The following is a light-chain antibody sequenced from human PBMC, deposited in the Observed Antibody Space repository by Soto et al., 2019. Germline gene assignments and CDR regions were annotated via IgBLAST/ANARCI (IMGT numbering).Light chain of an antibody. J-gene: IGLJ2*01. CDR1: SHDVGGYNY. CDR2: DVS. V-gene: IGLV2-14*01. CDR3: SSYTSSSTVV. Sequence: QSALTQPASVSGSPGQSIAISRTGTSHDVGGYNYVSWYQQHPGKAPKLMIYDVSARPSGVSNRFSGSKSDDTASLTISGLQAEDEADYYCSSYTSSSTVVFGGGTKVTVL.